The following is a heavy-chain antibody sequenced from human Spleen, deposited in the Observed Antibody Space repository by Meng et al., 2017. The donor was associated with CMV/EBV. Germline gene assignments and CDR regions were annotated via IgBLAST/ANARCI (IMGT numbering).Heavy chain of an antibody. CDR3: AKFRGDLWFGELSKNYYFDS. Sequence: NMYGTSWIRQAPGGGLEWVAAISGSGGKKHYADSVEGRFTISRDNSKNTLYLQMNSLSADDTAMYYCAKFRGDLWFGELSKNYYFDSWGQGTLVTVSS. CDR2: ISGSGGKK. CDR1: NMYG. J-gene: IGHJ4*02. V-gene: IGHV3-23*01. D-gene: IGHD3-10*01.